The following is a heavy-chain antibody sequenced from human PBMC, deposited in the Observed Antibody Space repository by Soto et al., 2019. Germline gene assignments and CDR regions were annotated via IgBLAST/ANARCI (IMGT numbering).Heavy chain of an antibody. V-gene: IGHV1-69*01. D-gene: IGHD6-19*01. CDR2: IIPIFGTA. Sequence: QVQLVQSGAEVKKPGSSVKVSCKASGGTFSSYAISWVRQAPGQGLEWMGGIIPIFGTANYAQKFQGRVTITADESTSTADMELSSLRSEDTAVYYCARASRQWLVPDNWFDPWGQGTLVTVSS. CDR1: GGTFSSYA. CDR3: ARASRQWLVPDNWFDP. J-gene: IGHJ5*02.